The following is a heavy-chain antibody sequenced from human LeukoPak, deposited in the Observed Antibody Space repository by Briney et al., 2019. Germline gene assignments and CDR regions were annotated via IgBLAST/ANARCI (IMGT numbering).Heavy chain of an antibody. CDR1: GGSISSYY. CDR2: IYYSGST. CDR3: AREGSSSSSRGEIDY. J-gene: IGHJ4*02. D-gene: IGHD6-6*01. V-gene: IGHV4-59*01. Sequence: SETLSLTCTVSGGSISSYYWSWIRQPPGKGLEWIGYIYYSGSTNYNPSLKSRVTISVDTSKNQFSLKLSSVTAADTAVYYCAREGSSSSSRGEIDYWGQGTLVTVSS.